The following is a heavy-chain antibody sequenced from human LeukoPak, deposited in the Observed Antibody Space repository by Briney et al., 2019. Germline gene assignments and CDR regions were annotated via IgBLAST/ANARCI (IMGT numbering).Heavy chain of an antibody. V-gene: IGHV1-18*01. CDR3: ARDCSSTSCYSSDAFDI. Sequence: ASVKVSCKASGYTFTSYGISWVRQAPGQGLEWMGWISAYNGNTNYAQKLQGRVTMTTDTSTSTAYMELRSLRSDDTAVYYCARDCSSTSCYSSDAFDIWGQGTMVTVSS. CDR2: ISAYNGNT. J-gene: IGHJ3*02. D-gene: IGHD2-2*01. CDR1: GYTFTSYG.